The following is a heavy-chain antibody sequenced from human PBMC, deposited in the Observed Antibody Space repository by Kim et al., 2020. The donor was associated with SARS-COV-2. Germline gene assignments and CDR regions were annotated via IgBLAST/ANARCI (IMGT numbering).Heavy chain of an antibody. D-gene: IGHD3-10*01. J-gene: IGHJ6*02. CDR3: ESSSTVRGGMDV. V-gene: IGHV3-7*01. CDR2: K. Sequence: KCYGDSGKGRFTISRNNAKNSLYLEMNSLRAEDAAVYYCESSSTVRGGMDVWGQGTTVTVSS.